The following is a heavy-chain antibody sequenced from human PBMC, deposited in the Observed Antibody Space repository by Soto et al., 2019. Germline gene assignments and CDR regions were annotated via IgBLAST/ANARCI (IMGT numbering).Heavy chain of an antibody. D-gene: IGHD2-21*02. CDR2: ISYDGSNK. CDR1: GFTFSSYA. Sequence: GGSLRLSCAASGFTFSSYAMHWVRQAPGKGLEWVAVISYDGSNKYYADSGKGRFTISRDNSKNTLYLQMNSLRAEDLAVSSCASDFPATAIDYWGQGTLVTVSS. J-gene: IGHJ4*02. CDR3: ASDFPATAIDY. V-gene: IGHV3-30*04.